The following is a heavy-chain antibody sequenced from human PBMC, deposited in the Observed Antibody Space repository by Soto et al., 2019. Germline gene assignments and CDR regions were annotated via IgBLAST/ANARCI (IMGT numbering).Heavy chain of an antibody. CDR3: ARREYSSSFNWFDP. Sequence: PGEALKISCKRSGYNFSSYWISWVRQMPGKGLEWMGRIDPSDSYTNYSPSFQGHVTISADKSISTAYLQWSSLKASDTAMYYCARREYSSSFNWFDPWGQGTLVNVSS. D-gene: IGHD6-13*01. V-gene: IGHV5-10-1*01. CDR1: GYNFSSYW. CDR2: IDPSDSYT. J-gene: IGHJ5*02.